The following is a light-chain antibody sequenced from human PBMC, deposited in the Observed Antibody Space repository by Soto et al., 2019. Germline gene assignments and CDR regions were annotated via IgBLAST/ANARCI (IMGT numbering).Light chain of an antibody. CDR1: QSITTW. Sequence: DIQMTQSPSTLSASVGDRVTITCRASQSITTWLAWYQQKPGKAPKLLIYKATNLQSGVPSRFSGSGSGTEFTLTISSLQPEDFATYYCQQSYSLPPTWTFGQGTKVEIK. CDR2: KAT. V-gene: IGKV1-5*03. CDR3: QQSYSLPPTWT. J-gene: IGKJ1*01.